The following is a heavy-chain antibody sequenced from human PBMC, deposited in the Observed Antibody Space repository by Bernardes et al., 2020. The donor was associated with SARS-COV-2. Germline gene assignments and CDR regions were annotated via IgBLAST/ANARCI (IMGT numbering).Heavy chain of an antibody. J-gene: IGHJ3*01. CDR1: GFTVSSKY. V-gene: IGHV3-66*01. Sequence: GGSLRLSCAASGFTVSSKYMTWVRRTPGKGLEWVSVIYISGNTYYADSVMGRFTISRDRSKNTLYLQMESLRAEDTAVYYCARDVGGTDWRFGFDVWGPGTMVHVSS. D-gene: IGHD3-9*01. CDR3: ARDVGGTDWRFGFDV. CDR2: IYISGNT.